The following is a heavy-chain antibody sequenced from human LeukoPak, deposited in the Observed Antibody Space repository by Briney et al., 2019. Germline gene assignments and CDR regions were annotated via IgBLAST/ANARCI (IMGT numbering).Heavy chain of an antibody. CDR1: GFTFSSYS. Sequence: PGGSLRLSCAASGFTFSSYSMNWVRQAPGKGLEWVSSISSSSSYIYYADSVKGRFTISRDNAKNSLYLQMNSLRAEDTAVYYCARVVAYHYGSGSYYDAFDIWGQGTMVTVSS. CDR2: ISSSSSYI. CDR3: ARVVAYHYGSGSYYDAFDI. D-gene: IGHD3-10*01. V-gene: IGHV3-21*01. J-gene: IGHJ3*02.